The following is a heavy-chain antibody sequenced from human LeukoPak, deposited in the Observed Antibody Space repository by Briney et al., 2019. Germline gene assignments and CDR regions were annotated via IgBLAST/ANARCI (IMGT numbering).Heavy chain of an antibody. CDR2: IIPILGIA. D-gene: IGHD3-10*01. V-gene: IGHV1-69*04. Sequence: ASVKVSCKASGGTFSSYAIGWVRQAPGQGLEWMGRIIPILGIANYAQKFQGRVTITADKSTSTAYMELSSLRSEDTAVYYCASKDHVLLSRDYWGQGTLVTVSS. CDR3: ASKDHVLLSRDY. J-gene: IGHJ4*02. CDR1: GGTFSSYA.